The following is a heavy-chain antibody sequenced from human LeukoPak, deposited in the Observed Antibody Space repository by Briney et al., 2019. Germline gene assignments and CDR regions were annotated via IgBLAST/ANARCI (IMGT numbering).Heavy chain of an antibody. V-gene: IGHV5-51*01. Sequence: GESLKISCKGSGYSFTSYWIGWVRQMPGKGLEWMGIIYPGDSDTRYSPSFQGQVTISADKSISTAYLQWSGLKASDTAMYYCARALWFGPRYYYYMDVWGKGTTVTVSS. J-gene: IGHJ6*03. CDR1: GYSFTSYW. CDR3: ARALWFGPRYYYYMDV. CDR2: IYPGDSDT. D-gene: IGHD3-10*01.